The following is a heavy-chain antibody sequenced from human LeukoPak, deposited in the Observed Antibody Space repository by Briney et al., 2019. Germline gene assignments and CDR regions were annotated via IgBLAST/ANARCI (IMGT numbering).Heavy chain of an antibody. CDR1: GGTFSSYA. CDR3: ARGVREYSGYDLGYFDY. D-gene: IGHD5-12*01. Sequence: SVKVSCKASGGTFSSYAISWVRQAPGQGLEWMGRIIPILGIANYAQKFQGRVTITADKSTSTAYMEPSSLRSEDTAVYYCARGVREYSGYDLGYFDYWGQGTLVTVSS. J-gene: IGHJ4*02. CDR2: IIPILGIA. V-gene: IGHV1-69*04.